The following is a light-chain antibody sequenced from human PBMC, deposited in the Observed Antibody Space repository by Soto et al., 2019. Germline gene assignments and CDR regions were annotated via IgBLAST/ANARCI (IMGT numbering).Light chain of an antibody. CDR2: GNS. Sequence: QSVLTQPPSVSGAPGQRVTISCTGSSSNIGAGYDVHWYQQLPGTAPKLLIYGNSNRPSGVPDRFSGSKSGTSASLAITGLQAEDEADYYCISYTDRQSYLVGTGTKVTVL. V-gene: IGLV1-40*01. CDR3: ISYTDRQSYL. J-gene: IGLJ1*01. CDR1: SSNIGAGYD.